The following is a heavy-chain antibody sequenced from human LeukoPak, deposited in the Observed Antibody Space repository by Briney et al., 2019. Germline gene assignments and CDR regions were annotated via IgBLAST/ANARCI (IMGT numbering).Heavy chain of an antibody. CDR3: ARVSSGWYSSDY. D-gene: IGHD6-19*01. Sequence: SETLSLTCTVSGGSISSGGYYWSWIRQHPGKDLEWIGYIYYSGSTYYYPSLKSRVTISVDTSKNQFSLKLSSVTAADTAVYYCARVSSGWYSSDYWGQGTLVTVSS. CDR1: GGSISSGGYY. CDR2: IYYSGST. J-gene: IGHJ4*02. V-gene: IGHV4-31*03.